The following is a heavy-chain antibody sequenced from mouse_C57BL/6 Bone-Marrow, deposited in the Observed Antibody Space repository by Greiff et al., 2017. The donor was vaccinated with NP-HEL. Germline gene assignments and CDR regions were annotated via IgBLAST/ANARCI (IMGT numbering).Heavy chain of an antibody. V-gene: IGHV5-12*01. CDR3: ARTYYGNYDWYFDV. J-gene: IGHJ1*03. Sequence: EVTLVESGGGLVQPGGSLKLSCAASGFTFSDYYMYWVRQTPEKRLEWVAYISNGGGSTYYPDTVKGRFTFSRDNAKNTLYLQMSRLKSDDTAMYYCARTYYGNYDWYFDVWGTGTTVTVSS. D-gene: IGHD2-10*01. CDR2: ISNGGGST. CDR1: GFTFSDYY.